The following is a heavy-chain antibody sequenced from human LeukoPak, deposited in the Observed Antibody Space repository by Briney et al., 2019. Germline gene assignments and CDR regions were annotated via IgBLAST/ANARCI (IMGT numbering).Heavy chain of an antibody. CDR2: IKNDGSST. J-gene: IGHJ4*02. CDR1: GFTFSTYW. V-gene: IGHV3-74*01. CDR3: VREPYCSGGSCYTSGFDC. D-gene: IGHD2-15*01. Sequence: PGGSLRLSCAASGFTFSTYWMHWVRQAPGKGLVWVSRIKNDGSSTTYADAVKGRFTISRDNAKNTLYLQTNSLRAEDTAVYYCVREPYCSGGSCYTSGFDCWGQGTLVTVSS.